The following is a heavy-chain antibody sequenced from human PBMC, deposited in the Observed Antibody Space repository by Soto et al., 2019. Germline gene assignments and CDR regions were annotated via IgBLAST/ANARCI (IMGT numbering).Heavy chain of an antibody. Sequence: ASVKVSCKTSGYTFTSYYIHWVRQAPGQGLEWMGLINPSGGTTVDPQKFQGRVTMTRDTSTSTVYMELSSLRSEDTAVYYCARDWEFGYWGQGTLVTVS. CDR2: INPSGGTT. CDR3: ARDWEFGY. J-gene: IGHJ4*02. CDR1: GYTFTSYY. V-gene: IGHV1-46*01. D-gene: IGHD3-10*01.